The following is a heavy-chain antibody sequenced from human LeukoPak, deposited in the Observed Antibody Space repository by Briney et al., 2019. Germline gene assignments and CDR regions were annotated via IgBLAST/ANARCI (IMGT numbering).Heavy chain of an antibody. CDR3: ARGLHFTMVRGGTTNYYYGMDV. Sequence: SVKVSCKASGGTFNSFGINWVRQAPGQGLEWLGRIIPIVGITNYAQKFQGRVTIIADNSTRTAYMELSSLTSEDTAVYYCARGLHFTMVRGGTTNYYYGMDVWGQGTSVTVSS. J-gene: IGHJ6*02. D-gene: IGHD3-10*01. CDR2: IIPIVGIT. CDR1: GGTFNSFG. V-gene: IGHV1-69*04.